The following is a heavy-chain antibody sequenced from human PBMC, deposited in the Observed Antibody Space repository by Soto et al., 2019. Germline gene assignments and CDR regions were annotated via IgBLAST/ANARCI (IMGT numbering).Heavy chain of an antibody. CDR3: ARDLPLLNGHYNWFDP. Sequence: QVQLVQSGAEVKKPGSSVKVSCKASGGTFSSYAISWVRQAPGQGLEWMGGIIPIFGTAIYAQKFKGRVTITADESTSTAYMELSSLRSEDTAVYYCARDLPLLNGHYNWFDPWGQGILVTVSS. CDR2: IIPIFGTA. CDR1: GGTFSSYA. J-gene: IGHJ5*02. V-gene: IGHV1-69*01. D-gene: IGHD2-15*01.